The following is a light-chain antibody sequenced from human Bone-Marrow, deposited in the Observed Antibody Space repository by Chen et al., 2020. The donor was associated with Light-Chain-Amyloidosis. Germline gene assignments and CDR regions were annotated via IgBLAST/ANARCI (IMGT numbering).Light chain of an antibody. CDR1: DLPTEY. CDR3: QSADSSGTYEVI. Sequence: SYELTQPPSVSVSPGQTARITCSGNDLPTEYAYWYQQKPGQAPVLVIHRDTERPSGISERFSDSSSGTTATLTISGGQAEDEADYHCQSADSSGTYEVIFGGGTKLTVL. J-gene: IGLJ2*01. CDR2: RDT. V-gene: IGLV3-25*03.